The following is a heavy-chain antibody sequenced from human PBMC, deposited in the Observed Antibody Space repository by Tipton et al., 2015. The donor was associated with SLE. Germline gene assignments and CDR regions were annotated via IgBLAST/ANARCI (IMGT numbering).Heavy chain of an antibody. Sequence: QLQSGAEVRKPGASVKVSCKNSGYIFTTHDINWVRQASGQGLEWMGGVNPRRGNSDYAKKFKGRFTTTTDTSTTTAYMELSNLTSEDTGVYFCARGGYCSQRICYHDTNPWGQGTLATVSS. CDR1: GYIFTTHD. V-gene: IGHV1-8*01. D-gene: IGHD2-15*01. CDR3: ARGGYCSQRICYHDTNP. J-gene: IGHJ5*02. CDR2: VNPRRGNS.